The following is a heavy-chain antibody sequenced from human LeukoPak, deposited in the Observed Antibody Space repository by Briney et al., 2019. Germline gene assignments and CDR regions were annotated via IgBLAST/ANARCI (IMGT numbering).Heavy chain of an antibody. V-gene: IGHV3-9*01. J-gene: IGHJ4*02. CDR2: ISWNSGSI. Sequence: PVGSLRLSSAASGFTFDDYAMHWVRQAPGKGLEWVSGISWNSGSIGYADSVKGRFTISRDNAKNSLYLQMNSLRAEDTALYYCAKDTTYYYGSGSFDYWGQGTLVTVSS. D-gene: IGHD3-10*01. CDR1: GFTFDDYA. CDR3: AKDTTYYYGSGSFDY.